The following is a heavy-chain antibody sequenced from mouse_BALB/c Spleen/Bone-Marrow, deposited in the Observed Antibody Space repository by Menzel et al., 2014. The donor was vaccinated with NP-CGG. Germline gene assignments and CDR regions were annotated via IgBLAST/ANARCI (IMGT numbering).Heavy chain of an antibody. Sequence: EVQRVASGLELVKPGASVKVSCKASGYAFTSYNMYWVKQSHGKSLEWIGYIAPYNGGTSYNQKFKGKATLTVDKSSSTAYMHLNRLASEDTAVYYCARSILGAMDYWGQGTSGTGSS. V-gene: IGHV1S135*01. J-gene: IGHJ4*01. CDR1: GYAFTSYN. D-gene: IGHD4-1*01. CDR2: IAPYNGGT. CDR3: ARSILGAMDY.